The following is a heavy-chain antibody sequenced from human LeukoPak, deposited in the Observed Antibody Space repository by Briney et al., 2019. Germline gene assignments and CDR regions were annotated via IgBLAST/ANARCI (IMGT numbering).Heavy chain of an antibody. V-gene: IGHV4-39*07. D-gene: IGHD3-10*01. J-gene: IGHJ3*02. CDR3: ARGRRFTMVRGVLNAFDI. CDR2: IYYSGST. Sequence: SETLSLTCTVSGGSISSSSYYWGWIRQPPGKGLEWIGSIYYSGSTYYNPSLKSRVTISVDTSKNQFSLKLSSVTAADTAVYYCARGRRFTMVRGVLNAFDIWGQGTMVTVSS. CDR1: GGSISSSSYY.